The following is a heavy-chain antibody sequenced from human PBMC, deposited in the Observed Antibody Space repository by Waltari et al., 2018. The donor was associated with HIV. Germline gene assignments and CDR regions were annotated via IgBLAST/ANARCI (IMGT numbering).Heavy chain of an antibody. CDR3: ARDTLNFYFGLDL. J-gene: IGHJ6*02. Sequence: QLVDSGGRLVQSGGSMCISCVASDFTFGDSAMTWVRQPPGKGLEWIAYISSTSFNIKYADSVKGRFTISRDNTKKSLDLQMDNLRGDDTATYYCARDTLNFYFGLDLWGQGTTVSVSS. CDR1: DFTFGDSA. D-gene: IGHD2-21*02. V-gene: IGHV3-11*01. CDR2: ISSTSFNI.